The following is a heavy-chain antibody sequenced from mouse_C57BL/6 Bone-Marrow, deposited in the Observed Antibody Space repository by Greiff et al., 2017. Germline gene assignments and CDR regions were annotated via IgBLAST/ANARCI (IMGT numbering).Heavy chain of an antibody. CDR2: IYPRSGNT. V-gene: IGHV1-81*01. CDR3: ARVYYGNYFDY. CDR1: GYTFTSYG. Sequence: VQLQQSGAELARPGASVKLSCKASGYTFTSYGISWVKQRTGQGLEWIGEIYPRSGNTFYNEKFKGKATLTADKSSSTAYMELRSLTSEDSAVYFCARVYYGNYFDYWGQGTTLTVSS. J-gene: IGHJ2*01. D-gene: IGHD2-1*01.